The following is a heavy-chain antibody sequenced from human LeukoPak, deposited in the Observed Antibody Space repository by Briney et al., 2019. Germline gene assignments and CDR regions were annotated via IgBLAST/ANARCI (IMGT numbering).Heavy chain of an antibody. D-gene: IGHD3-3*01. CDR2: IKRDGSEK. Sequence: PGGSLRLSCAASGLTFSSYWMRWVRQAPGKGLEWVANIKRDGSEKYYVDSVKGRFTISRDNTKNSLYLQMNSLRAEDTAVYYCARGSTYYDFWSGYSKAPYYYYMDVWGKGTTVTVSS. V-gene: IGHV3-7*01. J-gene: IGHJ6*03. CDR1: GLTFSSYW. CDR3: ARGSTYYDFWSGYSKAPYYYYMDV.